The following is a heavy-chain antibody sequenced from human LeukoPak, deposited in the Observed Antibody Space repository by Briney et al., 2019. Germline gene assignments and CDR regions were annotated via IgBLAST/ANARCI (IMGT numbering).Heavy chain of an antibody. D-gene: IGHD2-15*01. Sequence: ASVKVSCKASGYTFTSYDINWVRQATGQGLEWMGWMNPNSGNTGYAQKFQGRVTMTRNTSISTAYMELSSLRSEDTAVYYCARDRYCSGGSCYSWAWFDPWGQGTLVTVSS. J-gene: IGHJ5*02. V-gene: IGHV1-8*01. CDR3: ARDRYCSGGSCYSWAWFDP. CDR1: GYTFTSYD. CDR2: MNPNSGNT.